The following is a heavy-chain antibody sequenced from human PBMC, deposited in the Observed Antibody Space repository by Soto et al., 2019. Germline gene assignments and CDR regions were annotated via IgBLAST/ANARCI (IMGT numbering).Heavy chain of an antibody. CDR2: IRSQPYGGTA. CDR3: IGSFHF. J-gene: IGHJ4*02. Sequence: PGGSLRLSCTASGFPFGNFLMSWFRQAPGKGMDCVGFIRSQPYGGTAEYAASVRGRFTISRDDSKGIAYLQMNSLQTEDSGVYYCIGSFHFWGQGTLVTVSS. V-gene: IGHV3-49*03. CDR1: GFPFGNFL. D-gene: IGHD3-10*01.